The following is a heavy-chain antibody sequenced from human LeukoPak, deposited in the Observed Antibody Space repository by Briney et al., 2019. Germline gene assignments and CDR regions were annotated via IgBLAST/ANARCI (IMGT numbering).Heavy chain of an antibody. CDR3: ARAHSSGWSWGNAFDI. J-gene: IGHJ3*02. Sequence: SQTLSLTCAISGDSVSSNSAAWNWIRQSPSRGLEWLGRTYYRSKWYNDYAVSVKSRITINPDTSKNQFSLQLNSVTPEDTAVYYCARAHSSGWSWGNAFDIWGHGTMVTVSS. CDR1: GDSVSSNSAA. CDR2: TYYRSKWYN. D-gene: IGHD6-19*01. V-gene: IGHV6-1*01.